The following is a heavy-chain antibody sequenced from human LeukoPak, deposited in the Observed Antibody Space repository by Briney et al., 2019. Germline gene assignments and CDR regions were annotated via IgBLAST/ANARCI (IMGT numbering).Heavy chain of an antibody. CDR3: AKWLDP. CDR1: GFIFTNYA. CDR2: MSGNGGGT. Sequence: GGSLRLSCAASGFIFTNYAMSWVRQAPGKGLEWVSTMSGNGGGTYYADSVKGRFTISRDSSKNTMYLQMNSLRAEDTAVYYCAKWLDPWGQGTLVTVSS. V-gene: IGHV3-23*01. J-gene: IGHJ5*02.